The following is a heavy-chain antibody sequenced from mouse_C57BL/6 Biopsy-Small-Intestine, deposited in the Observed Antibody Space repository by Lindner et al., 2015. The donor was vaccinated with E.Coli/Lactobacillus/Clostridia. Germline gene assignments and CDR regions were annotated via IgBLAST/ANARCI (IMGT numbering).Heavy chain of an antibody. J-gene: IGHJ4*01. Sequence: VQLQESGAELVRPGASVKLSCTASGFNIKEYYMHWVKQRTEKGLEWIGRIDPEDGGVKCAPKFQGKATMTVDTSSNIAYLQLSSLTSEDTAVYYGAVFPGSTDYWGQGTSVTVSS. CDR2: IDPEDGGV. CDR3: AVFPGSTDY. CDR1: GFNIKEYY. V-gene: IGHV14-2*01.